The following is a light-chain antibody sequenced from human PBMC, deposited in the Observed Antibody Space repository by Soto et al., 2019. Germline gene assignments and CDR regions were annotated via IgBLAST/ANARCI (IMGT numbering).Light chain of an antibody. CDR3: SSRSSSTLVL. CDR1: SSDVGGYNY. J-gene: IGLJ2*01. Sequence: QSALTQPASVSGSPGQSITISCTGTSSDVGGYNYVSWYQQHPDKAPKLMIYDVSNRPSGVSNRFSGSKSGNTASLTISGLQAEDEADYYCSSRSSSTLVLFGGGTKVTVL. CDR2: DVS. V-gene: IGLV2-14*01.